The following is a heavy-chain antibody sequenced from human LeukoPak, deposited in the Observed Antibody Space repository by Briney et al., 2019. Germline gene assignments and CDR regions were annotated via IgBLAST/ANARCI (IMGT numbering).Heavy chain of an antibody. J-gene: IGHJ4*02. V-gene: IGHV4-39*01. CDR3: AIGSGSPFDY. D-gene: IGHD1-26*01. Sequence: PSETLSLTCTVSGGSISTSYYWGWIRQPPGKGLVWIGNIHSSGSTFYNLSLKSRVIISVDMSKNQFSLKLSSVTAADTAVYYCAIGSGSPFDYWGQGTLVTVSS. CDR2: IHSSGST. CDR1: GGSISTSYY.